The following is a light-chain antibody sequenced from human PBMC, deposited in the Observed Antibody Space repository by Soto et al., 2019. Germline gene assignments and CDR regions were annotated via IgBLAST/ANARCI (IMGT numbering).Light chain of an antibody. V-gene: IGKV3-15*01. CDR2: DAS. Sequence: EIVMTQSPATLSVSPGERATLSCRASQSVSNNLAWYQQKPGQAPRLLIYDASTRVTDIPARFSGSGSGTEFTLTISSLQSEDFAVYYCQHYNNWPPWTFGQGTKVEIK. J-gene: IGKJ1*01. CDR1: QSVSNN. CDR3: QHYNNWPPWT.